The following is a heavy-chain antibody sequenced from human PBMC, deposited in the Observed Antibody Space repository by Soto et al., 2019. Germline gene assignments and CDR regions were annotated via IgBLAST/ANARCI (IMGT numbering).Heavy chain of an antibody. D-gene: IGHD6-13*01. J-gene: IGHJ4*02. CDR3: AKVSSSWYAGFFDL. V-gene: IGHV3-23*01. CDR1: GFTFSSHA. Sequence: EVQLLESGGGLVQPGRSLRLSCTASGFTFSSHAMTWVRQAPGKGLEWVSGLSDSGDSIYYADSVKGRFTIYRDNSMNTLYLQMNTLRVEETDVYYGAKVSSSWYAGFFDLWGQGTLVTVSS. CDR2: LSDSGDSI.